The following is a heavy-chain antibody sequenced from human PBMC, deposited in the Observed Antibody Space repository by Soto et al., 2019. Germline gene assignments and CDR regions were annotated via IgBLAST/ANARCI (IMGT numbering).Heavy chain of an antibody. CDR1: GYTFTSYA. D-gene: IGHD3-10*01. V-gene: IGHV1-3*01. J-gene: IGHJ4*02. CDR2: INAGNGHT. CDR3: ARDLGFGLSDY. Sequence: QVQLVQSGAEVKKPGASVKVSCKASGYTFTSYAMQWVRQAPGQRLEWMGWINAGNGHTKYSQKFQGRVTITRDTSASTGYMELSSLRSEDTAVYYCARDLGFGLSDYWRQGTLVTVSS.